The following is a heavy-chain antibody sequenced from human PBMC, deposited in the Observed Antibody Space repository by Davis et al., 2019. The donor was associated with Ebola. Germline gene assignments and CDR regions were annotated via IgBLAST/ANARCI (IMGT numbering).Heavy chain of an antibody. CDR1: GYSISSGYY. CDR3: ARFGEGAY. J-gene: IGHJ4*02. D-gene: IGHD2-21*01. V-gene: IGHV4-61*01. Sequence: PSETLSLTCTVSGYSISSGYYWSWVRQPPGKGLEWLGYIAYTGNTIYNPSLKSRVTISGDTSKKQFSLRLSYVTAADTAVYFCARFGEGAYWGQGTLVTVSS. CDR2: IAYTGNT.